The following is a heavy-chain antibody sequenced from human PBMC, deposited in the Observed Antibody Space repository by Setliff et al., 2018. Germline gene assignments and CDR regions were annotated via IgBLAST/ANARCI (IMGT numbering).Heavy chain of an antibody. CDR1: GYTFTSYA. CDR2: IDPNTGGT. Sequence: GASVKVSCKASGYTFTSYAFSWVRQAPGQGLEWMGRIDPNTGGTDYAQKFKDRATMTRDSSISTAYLDLSTLRSDDTAVYYCVSKFNPAFSSETVIGYFYNSMDVWGKGTTVTVSS. V-gene: IGHV1-2*06. CDR3: VSKFNPAFSSETVIGYFYNSMDV. D-gene: IGHD3-3*01. J-gene: IGHJ6*03.